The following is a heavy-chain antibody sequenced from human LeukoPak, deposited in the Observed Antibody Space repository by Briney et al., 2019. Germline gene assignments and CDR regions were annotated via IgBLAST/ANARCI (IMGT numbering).Heavy chain of an antibody. J-gene: IGHJ6*03. D-gene: IGHD6-6*01. CDR2: IIPIFGTA. CDR3: ASSSIYYYYMDV. CDR1: GGTFSSYA. V-gene: IGHV1-69*05. Sequence: ASVKVSCKASGGTFSSYAISWVRQAPGQGLEWMGGIIPIFGTANYAQKFQGRVTITTDESTSTAYMELSSLRSEDTAVYYCASSSIYYYYMDVWGKGTTVTVSS.